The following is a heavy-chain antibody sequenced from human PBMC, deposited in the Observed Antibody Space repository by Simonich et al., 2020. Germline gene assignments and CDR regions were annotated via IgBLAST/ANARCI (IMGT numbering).Heavy chain of an antibody. J-gene: IGHJ3*02. CDR1: GYTFTGYY. CDR2: SNPNSGGT. CDR3: ARGPRWTGDDAFDI. Sequence: QVQLVQSGAEVKKPGASVKVSCKASGYTFTGYYMHWVRQAPGQGLEWMGWSNPNSGGTNYARKFQGRVTMTRDTSISTADMERSRLRSDDTAVYYCARGPRWTGDDAFDIWGQGTMVTVSS. D-gene: IGHD7-27*01. V-gene: IGHV1-2*02.